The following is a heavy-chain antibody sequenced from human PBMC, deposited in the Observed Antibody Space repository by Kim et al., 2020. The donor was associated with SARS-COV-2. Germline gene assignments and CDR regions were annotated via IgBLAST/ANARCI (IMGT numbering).Heavy chain of an antibody. Sequence: ADSVKCRFTISRDNSKNTVYLQMNSLRVEDTAVYFCARDRGGTGSVFDYWGQGTLVTVSS. CDR3: ARDRGGTGSVFDY. V-gene: IGHV3-53*01. J-gene: IGHJ4*02. D-gene: IGHD3-10*01.